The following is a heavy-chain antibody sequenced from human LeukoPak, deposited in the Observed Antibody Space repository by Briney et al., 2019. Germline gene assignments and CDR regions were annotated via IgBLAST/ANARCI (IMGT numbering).Heavy chain of an antibody. V-gene: IGHV4-34*01. Sequence: SETLSLTCAVYGGSFSGYYWSWIRQPPGKGLEWIGEINHSGGTNYNPSLKSRVTISVDTSKNQFSLKLSSVTAADTAVYYCARAPRTSRKQLGLDYWGQGTLVTVSS. J-gene: IGHJ4*02. D-gene: IGHD6-6*01. CDR3: ARAPRTSRKQLGLDY. CDR2: INHSGGT. CDR1: GGSFSGYY.